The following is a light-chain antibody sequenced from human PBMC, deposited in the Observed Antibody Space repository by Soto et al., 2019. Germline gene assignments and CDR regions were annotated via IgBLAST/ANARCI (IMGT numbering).Light chain of an antibody. CDR3: QQYSRSPTT. V-gene: IGKV3-20*01. Sequence: LAGSAGGSATPSCRVNQSVSRKLVWYQQKPGQAPSLLIYGASSRATGIPDRFSGSGSGTDFTLTISRLEPEDFAVYYCQQYSRSPTTFGQGTRLEI. CDR1: QSVSRK. J-gene: IGKJ5*01. CDR2: GAS.